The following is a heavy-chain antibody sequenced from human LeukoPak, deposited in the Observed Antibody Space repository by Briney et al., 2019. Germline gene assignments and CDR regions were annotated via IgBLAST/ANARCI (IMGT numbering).Heavy chain of an antibody. V-gene: IGHV3-7*01. J-gene: IGHJ4*02. CDR3: TTYRARHRNSLDY. D-gene: IGHD3-16*02. CDR1: GFTFSSYW. Sequence: GGSLRLSCAASGFTFSSYWMTWVRQAPGKGLEWVANIDQDGREKNYVDSVKGRFTISRDNAKNSLYLQMNSLRAEDTAVYYCTTYRARHRNSLDYWGRGSLVTVSS. CDR2: IDQDGREK.